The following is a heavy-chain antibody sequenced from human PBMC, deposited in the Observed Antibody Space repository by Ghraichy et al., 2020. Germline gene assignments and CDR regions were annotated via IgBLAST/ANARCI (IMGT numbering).Heavy chain of an antibody. CDR2: INPDGSGK. CDR3: ARIGYSSSSLDY. J-gene: IGHJ4*02. CDR1: GFTFRMYW. Sequence: GGSLRLSCAASGFTFRMYWMTWVRQAPGKGLEWVANINPDGSGKYLVGSVRGRFTISRDNAKNSVFLQMNDLRAEDTAVYFCARIGYSSSSLDYWGQGTPVTVSS. V-gene: IGHV3-7*03. D-gene: IGHD6-6*01.